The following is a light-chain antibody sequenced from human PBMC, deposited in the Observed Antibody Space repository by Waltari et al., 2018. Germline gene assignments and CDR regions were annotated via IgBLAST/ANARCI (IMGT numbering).Light chain of an antibody. Sequence: DIQMTHSPSSLSASVGDRVPITCRASQGISNYLAWYQQKPGKVPKLLIYAASTWQSGVPARFSGSGSGTDFTLTISSLQPEDVATYYCQKYNSAPRTFGQGTKVEIK. CDR2: AAS. CDR3: QKYNSAPRT. J-gene: IGKJ1*01. V-gene: IGKV1-27*01. CDR1: QGISNY.